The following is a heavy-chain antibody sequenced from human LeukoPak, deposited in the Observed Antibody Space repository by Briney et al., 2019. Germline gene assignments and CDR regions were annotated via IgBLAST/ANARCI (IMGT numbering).Heavy chain of an antibody. CDR3: ARLSRGFWSGQEIDWYFDL. Sequence: GGSLRLSCAASQFIFNNYAMSWVRQAPGKGLEWVASISYDGVDKYYADSLKGRFTMSRDNSKNSVYLQMNSLRVEDTAVYYCARLSRGFWSGQEIDWYFDLWGRGTLVTVSS. V-gene: IGHV3-30-3*01. D-gene: IGHD3-3*01. J-gene: IGHJ2*01. CDR2: ISYDGVDK. CDR1: QFIFNNYA.